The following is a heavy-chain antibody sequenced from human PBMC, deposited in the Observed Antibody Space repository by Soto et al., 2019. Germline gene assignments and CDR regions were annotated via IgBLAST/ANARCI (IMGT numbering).Heavy chain of an antibody. Sequence: QVQLVESGGGVVQPGRSLRLSCAASGITFSAYGMHWVRQAPGKGLEWVAVVWSDGTKKYYADSVKGRFTISRDNSKNTLDLQMNSLRADDTAVYYCARDGGGDWRYFQHWGRGTLVTVSS. V-gene: IGHV3-33*01. J-gene: IGHJ1*01. CDR1: GITFSAYG. D-gene: IGHD2-21*02. CDR2: VWSDGTKK. CDR3: ARDGGGDWRYFQH.